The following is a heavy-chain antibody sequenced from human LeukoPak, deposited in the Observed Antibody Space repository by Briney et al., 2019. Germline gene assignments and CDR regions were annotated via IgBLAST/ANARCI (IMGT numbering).Heavy chain of an antibody. Sequence: PGGSLRLSCAASGFTFSSYAMSWVRQAPGKRLEWVSAISGSGGSTYYADSVKGRFTISRDNSKNTLYLQMNSLRAEDTAVYYCAKASRNYYGSGSYISGDWGQGTLVTVSS. CDR3: AKASRNYYGSGSYISGD. J-gene: IGHJ4*02. V-gene: IGHV3-23*01. CDR2: ISGSGGST. CDR1: GFTFSSYA. D-gene: IGHD3-10*01.